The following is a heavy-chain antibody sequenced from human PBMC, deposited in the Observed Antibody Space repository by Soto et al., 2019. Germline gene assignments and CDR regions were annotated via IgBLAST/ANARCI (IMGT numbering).Heavy chain of an antibody. J-gene: IGHJ5*02. CDR3: ARGLVYGSGPNWFDP. Sequence: ASVKVSCKASGYTFTSYDINWVRQATGQGLEWMGWMNPNSGNTGYAQKFQGRVTMTRNTSISTAYMELSSLRSEHTAVYYCARGLVYGSGPNWFDPWGQGTMVTVSS. V-gene: IGHV1-8*01. CDR2: MNPNSGNT. CDR1: GYTFTSYD. D-gene: IGHD3-10*01.